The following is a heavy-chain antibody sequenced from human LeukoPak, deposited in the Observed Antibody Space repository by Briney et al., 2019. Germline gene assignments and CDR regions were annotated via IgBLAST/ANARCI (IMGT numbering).Heavy chain of an antibody. CDR2: IPYDGSNK. J-gene: IGHJ4*02. Sequence: GGSLRLSCAASGFSFSSYGMEWVRQAPGKGLEWVASIPYDGSNKYYADSVKGRFTISRDNAKNSLYLQMNSLRAEDTAMYYCARLHGAYPFDYWGQGTLVTVSS. CDR1: GFSFSSYG. CDR3: ARLHGAYPFDY. V-gene: IGHV3-30*02. D-gene: IGHD4/OR15-4a*01.